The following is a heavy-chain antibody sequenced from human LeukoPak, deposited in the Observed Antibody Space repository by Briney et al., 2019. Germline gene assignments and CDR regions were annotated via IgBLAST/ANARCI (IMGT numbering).Heavy chain of an antibody. Sequence: GGSLRLSCAASGFTFSSYSMNWARQAPGKGMEWVSYISSSSSTIYYADSVKGRFTISRDNAKNSLYLQMNSLRAEDTAVYYCARDFGVPIFGLGENFWGQGTMVTVSS. CDR2: ISSSSSTI. J-gene: IGHJ3*01. CDR1: GFTFSSYS. D-gene: IGHD3-3*02. V-gene: IGHV3-48*01. CDR3: ARDFGVPIFGLGENF.